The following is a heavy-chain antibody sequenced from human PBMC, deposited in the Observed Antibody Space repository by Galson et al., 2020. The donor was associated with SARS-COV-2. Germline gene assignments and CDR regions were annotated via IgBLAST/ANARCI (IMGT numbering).Heavy chain of an antibody. CDR2: IYPGDSDT. Sequence: KSGESREISCRGPGYSFTSYWNGWVRQMPGKGPEWMGIIYPGDSDTRYSPSFQGQVTISADKSISTAYLQWSSLKAPDTAMYDWACSIWYRGWFDPWGQGTLVTVSS. CDR3: ACSIWYRGWFDP. D-gene: IGHD6-13*01. CDR1: GYSFTSYW. J-gene: IGHJ5*02. V-gene: IGHV5-51*01.